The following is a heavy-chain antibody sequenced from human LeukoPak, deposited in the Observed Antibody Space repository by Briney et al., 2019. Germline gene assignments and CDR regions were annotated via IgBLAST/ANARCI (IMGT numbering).Heavy chain of an antibody. CDR1: RYSFNDHY. CDR2: INPNSVGT. CDR3: AGIRGTAFEY. J-gene: IGHJ4*02. V-gene: IGHV1-2*02. Sequence: ASVKVCFTASRYSFNDHYMYRVRQAPGQGLEWVGWINPNSVGTNYAQKFQGRVTMTRDPTINTANIEAGRHRSDDSGVYYCAGIRGTAFEYWGPGTLVTVSS. D-gene: IGHD1-26*01.